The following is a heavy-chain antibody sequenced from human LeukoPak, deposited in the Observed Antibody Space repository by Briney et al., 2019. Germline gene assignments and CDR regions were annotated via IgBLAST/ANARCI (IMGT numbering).Heavy chain of an antibody. CDR1: GGSISSSSYY. Sequence: SETLSLTCTVSGGSISSSSYYWGWIRQPPGKGLEWIGSIYYSGSTYYNPSLKSRVTISVDTSKNQFSLKLSSVTAADTAVYYCARDPPNMVRGVIVKGWFDPWGQGTLVTVSS. D-gene: IGHD3-10*01. V-gene: IGHV4-39*07. J-gene: IGHJ5*02. CDR3: ARDPPNMVRGVIVKGWFDP. CDR2: IYYSGST.